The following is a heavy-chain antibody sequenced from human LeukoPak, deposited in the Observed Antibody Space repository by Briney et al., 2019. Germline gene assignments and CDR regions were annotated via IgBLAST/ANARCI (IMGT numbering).Heavy chain of an antibody. D-gene: IGHD3-10*01. Sequence: GASVKVSCKASGYTFTSYAMHWVRQAPGKRLEWMGWINAGNGNTKYSQKFQGRVTITRDTSASTAYMELSSLRSEDTAVYYCAISGVRGVIRYYFDYWGQGTLVTVSS. CDR3: AISGVRGVIRYYFDY. V-gene: IGHV1-3*01. CDR2: INAGNGNT. CDR1: GYTFTSYA. J-gene: IGHJ4*02.